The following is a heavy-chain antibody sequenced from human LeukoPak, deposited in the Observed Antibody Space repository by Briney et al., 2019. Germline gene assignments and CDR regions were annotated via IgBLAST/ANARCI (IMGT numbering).Heavy chain of an antibody. CDR1: GYTFTGYY. V-gene: IGHV1-18*04. D-gene: IGHD3-9*01. CDR3: AGSITEDFDWYPHFDY. J-gene: IGHJ4*02. Sequence: ASVKVSCKASGYTFTGYYMHWVRQAPGQGLGWMGWISAYNGNTNYAQKLQGRVTMTTDTSTSTAYMELRSLRSDDTAVYYCAGSITEDFDWYPHFDYWGQGTLVTVSS. CDR2: ISAYNGNT.